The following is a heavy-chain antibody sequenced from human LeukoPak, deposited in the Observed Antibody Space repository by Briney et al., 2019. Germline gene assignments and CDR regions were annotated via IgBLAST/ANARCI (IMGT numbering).Heavy chain of an antibody. V-gene: IGHV3-74*01. CDR1: GFTFSSYG. Sequence: GGSLRLSCAASGFTFSSYGMHWVRQAPGKGLVWVSHINSDGSITNYADSVKGRITISRDNAKNTLYLQMNSLRAEDTAVYYCARGGLAAGFDYWGQGTLVTVSS. J-gene: IGHJ4*02. CDR3: ARGGLAAGFDY. CDR2: INSDGSIT. D-gene: IGHD6-13*01.